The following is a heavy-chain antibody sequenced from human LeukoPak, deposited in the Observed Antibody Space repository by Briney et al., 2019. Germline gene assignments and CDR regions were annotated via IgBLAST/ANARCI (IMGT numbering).Heavy chain of an antibody. CDR3: AREGVVVAATSMDV. V-gene: IGHV4-39*02. Sequence: KTSETLSLTCTVSGGSISSSSYYWGWIRQPPGKGLGWIGSIYYSGSTYYNPSLKSRVTISVDTSKNQFSLKLSSVTAADTAVYYCAREGVVVAATSMDVWGQGTTVTVSS. D-gene: IGHD2-15*01. CDR1: GGSISSSSYY. CDR2: IYYSGST. J-gene: IGHJ6*02.